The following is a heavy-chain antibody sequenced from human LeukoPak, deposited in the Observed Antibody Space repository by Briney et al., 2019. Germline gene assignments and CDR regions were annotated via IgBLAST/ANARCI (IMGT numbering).Heavy chain of an antibody. CDR3: ARHLDYGSGSSAFDI. CDR2: IYPGDSDT. Sequence: GESLKISCKGSGSSFTSYWIGWVRQMPGKGPEWMGIIYPGDSDTRYSPSFQGQVTISADKSISTAYLQWSSLKASDTAMYYCARHLDYGSGSSAFDIWGQGTMVTVSS. J-gene: IGHJ3*02. CDR1: GSSFTSYW. D-gene: IGHD3-10*01. V-gene: IGHV5-51*01.